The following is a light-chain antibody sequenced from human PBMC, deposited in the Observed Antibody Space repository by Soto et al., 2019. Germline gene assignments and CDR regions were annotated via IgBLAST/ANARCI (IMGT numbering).Light chain of an antibody. CDR1: GSDIGAYDY. V-gene: IGLV2-14*01. CDR3: SSYTASYTYV. CDR2: EVI. Sequence: QSALTQPASVSGSPGQSITISCTGTGSDIGAYDYVSWYQHHPGKAPQLIIYEVIKRPSGVSDRFSASKSAITASLTVSGLQTADEADYFCSSYTASYTYVFGTGTKLTVL. J-gene: IGLJ1*01.